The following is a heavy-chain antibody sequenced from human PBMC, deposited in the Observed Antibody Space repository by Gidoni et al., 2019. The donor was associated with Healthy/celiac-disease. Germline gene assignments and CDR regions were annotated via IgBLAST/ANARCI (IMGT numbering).Heavy chain of an antibody. J-gene: IGHJ4*02. D-gene: IGHD2-2*01. V-gene: IGHV1-69*04. CDR2: IIPILGIA. CDR3: ARERAYCSSTSCYLGDY. CDR1: GGTFSSYA. Sequence: QVQLVQSGAEVKKPGSSVKVSCKASGGTFSSYAISWVRQAPGQGLEWMGRIIPILGIANSAQKFQGRVTITADKSTSTAYMELSSLRSEDTAVYYCARERAYCSSTSCYLGDYWGQGTLVTVSS.